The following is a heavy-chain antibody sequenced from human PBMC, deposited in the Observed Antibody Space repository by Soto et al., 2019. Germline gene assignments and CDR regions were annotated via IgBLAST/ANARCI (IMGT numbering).Heavy chain of an antibody. V-gene: IGHV3-33*01. J-gene: IGHJ4*02. CDR2: IWYDGSNK. CDR3: ARDRYSSGWYHLDS. D-gene: IGHD6-19*01. Sequence: QVQLVESGGGVVQPGRSLRLSCAASGFTFSSYGMHWVRQAPGKGLEWVAVIWYDGSNKYYADSVKGRCTISRDNSKNTLYLQMNSLRVEDTAVYYCARDRYSSGWYHLDSWGQGTLVTVSS. CDR1: GFTFSSYG.